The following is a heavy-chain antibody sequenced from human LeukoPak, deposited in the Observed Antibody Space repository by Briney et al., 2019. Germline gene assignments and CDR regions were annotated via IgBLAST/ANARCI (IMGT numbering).Heavy chain of an antibody. V-gene: IGHV1-69*04. CDR1: GGTFSSYA. J-gene: IGHJ4*02. Sequence: SVKVSCKASGGTFSSYAISWVRQAPGQGLEWMGRIIPIFGIANYAQEFQGRVTITADKSTSTAYMELSSLRSEDTAVYYCAREDTIFGVVIRFDYWGQGTLVTVSS. D-gene: IGHD3-3*01. CDR3: AREDTIFGVVIRFDY. CDR2: IIPIFGIA.